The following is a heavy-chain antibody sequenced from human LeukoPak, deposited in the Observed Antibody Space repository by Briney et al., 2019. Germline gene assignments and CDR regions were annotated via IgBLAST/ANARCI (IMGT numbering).Heavy chain of an antibody. Sequence: SETLSLTCAVSGGPISSYYWSWIRQPPGRGLEWIGYIYSSGSTNYNPSLKSRVTISVDTSKNQFSLKLSSVTAADTAVYYCARAGRGGDNLTPFDYWGQGTLVTVSS. CDR1: GGPISSYY. D-gene: IGHD2-21*01. J-gene: IGHJ4*02. CDR3: ARAGRGGDNLTPFDY. V-gene: IGHV4-59*01. CDR2: IYSSGST.